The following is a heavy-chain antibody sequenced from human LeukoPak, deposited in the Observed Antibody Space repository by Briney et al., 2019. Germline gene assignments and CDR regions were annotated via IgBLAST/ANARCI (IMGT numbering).Heavy chain of an antibody. CDR3: ARIDYGDYDVRGVSYYYLYV. V-gene: IGHV1-69*05. J-gene: IGHJ6*03. D-gene: IGHD4-17*01. CDR1: GGTFSSYA. Sequence: SVKVSCKASGGTFSSYAIRWVRQAPGHGLEWMGRIIPIFGTANYAQKFQGRVTITTDESTSTAYMELSSRRSEDTAVYCCARIDYGDYDVRGVSYYYLYVGDKGTAVSVSS. CDR2: IIPIFGTA.